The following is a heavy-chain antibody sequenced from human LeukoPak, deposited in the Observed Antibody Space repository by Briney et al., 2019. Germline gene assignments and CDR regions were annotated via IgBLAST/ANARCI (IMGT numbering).Heavy chain of an antibody. CDR2: IFYSGST. CDR3: ARERREGGSSWIDY. CDR1: GGSITSGDYY. Sequence: PSETLSLTCTLSGGSITSGDYYWSWIRQPPGKGLEWIGHIFYSGSTYYNPSLTRRVTISVDTSKNQFSLKLSSVTAADTAVYYCARERREGGSSWIDYWGRGTLVTVSS. V-gene: IGHV4-30-4*01. J-gene: IGHJ4*02. D-gene: IGHD6-13*01.